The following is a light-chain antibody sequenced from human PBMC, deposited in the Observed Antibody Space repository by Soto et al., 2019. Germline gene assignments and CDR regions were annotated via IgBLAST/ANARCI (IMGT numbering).Light chain of an antibody. J-gene: IGKJ3*01. V-gene: IGKV1-39*01. CDR1: QSSSSY. CDR3: QPRDSTPFT. Sequence: DIQMTQSPSSLSASVGDRVTITCRASQSSSSYLSWYQQKPGKATKLLIYAASSLQSGVPSRFSVILSGTAFRLTLTSLQLQDSAPYQVQPRDSTPFTCGAGTDADI. CDR2: AAS.